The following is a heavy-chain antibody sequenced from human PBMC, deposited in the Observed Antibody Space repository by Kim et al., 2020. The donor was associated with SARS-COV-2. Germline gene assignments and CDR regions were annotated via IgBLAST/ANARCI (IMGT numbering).Heavy chain of an antibody. CDR2: INHSGST. Sequence: SETLSLTCAVYGGSFSGYYWSWIRQPPGKGLEWIGEINHSGSTNYNPSLKSRVTISVDTSKNQFSLKLSSVTAADTAVYYCARGSLLRYFDWLSPSSSVYYYGMDVWGQGTTVTVSS. V-gene: IGHV4-34*01. CDR1: GGSFSGYY. CDR3: ARGSLLRYFDWLSPSSSVYYYGMDV. J-gene: IGHJ6*02. D-gene: IGHD3-9*01.